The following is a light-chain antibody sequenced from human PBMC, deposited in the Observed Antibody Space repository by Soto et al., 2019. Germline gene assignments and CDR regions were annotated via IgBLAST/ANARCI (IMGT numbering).Light chain of an antibody. CDR2: YAS. J-gene: IGKJ5*01. CDR1: QSIRSN. Sequence: EIVMTQSPATMSVSPGERATLACRASQSIRSNLAWYQQKPGQAPRLLIYYASSRATGIPARLSGSGSGTECTLTISSLQSEDFAVYYGQQYTDWPPITFGQGTRLEIK. CDR3: QQYTDWPPIT. V-gene: IGKV3-15*01.